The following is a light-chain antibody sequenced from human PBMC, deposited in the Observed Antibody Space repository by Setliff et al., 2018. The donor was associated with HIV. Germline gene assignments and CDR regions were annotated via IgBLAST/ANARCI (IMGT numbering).Light chain of an antibody. Sequence: ALTQPPSVSASPGQSIIISCTGTISDIGSYNRVSWYQQHPGTAPNLIIYEVNKRPSGVSNRFSGSKSGNTASLAISGLQADDEADYYCCSYAGSDTFVVFGTGTKVTVL. V-gene: IGLV2-23*02. CDR2: EVN. CDR3: CSYAGSDTFVV. CDR1: ISDIGSYNR. J-gene: IGLJ1*01.